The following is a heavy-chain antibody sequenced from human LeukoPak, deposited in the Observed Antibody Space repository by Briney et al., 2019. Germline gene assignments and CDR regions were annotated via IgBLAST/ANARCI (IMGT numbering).Heavy chain of an antibody. V-gene: IGHV1-8*01. CDR1: GYPFTIYD. CDR2: MNVKSGTG. CDR3: ARLPGYFGAS. Sequence: ASVTVSFKASGYPFTIYDLNWVRQAPGQRGEGMGCMNVKSGTGDYAPKFQGRVTMTTNTSITTAYMELSSLRPEDTAVYYCARLPGYFGASWGQGTLVTVSS. D-gene: IGHD4/OR15-4a*01. J-gene: IGHJ5*02.